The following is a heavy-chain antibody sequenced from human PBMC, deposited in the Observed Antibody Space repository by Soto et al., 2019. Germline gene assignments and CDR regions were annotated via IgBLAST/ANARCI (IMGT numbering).Heavy chain of an antibody. CDR1: GGTFSSYA. V-gene: IGHV1-69*13. D-gene: IGHD5-12*01. Sequence: SVKVSCKASGGTFSSYAISWVRQAPGQGLEWMGGIIPIFGTANYAQKFQGRVTITADESTSTAYMELSSLRSEDTAVYYCARVRDGYNHYFDYWGQGTLVTVSS. J-gene: IGHJ4*02. CDR3: ARVRDGYNHYFDY. CDR2: IIPIFGTA.